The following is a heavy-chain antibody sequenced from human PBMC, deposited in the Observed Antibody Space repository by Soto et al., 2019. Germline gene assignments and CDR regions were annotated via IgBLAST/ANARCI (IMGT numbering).Heavy chain of an antibody. CDR1: GFIFSNFS. Sequence: QVQLVESGGGVVQPGRSLRLSCTASGFIFSNFSMRWVRQAPGKGLEWVALISYDGSSKSYADSVKGRFIISRDNSKNTLYLQMTSLRAEDAAVYYCARASSGSGWYGTGDSWGQGTLVTVSS. J-gene: IGHJ4*02. CDR2: ISYDGSSK. CDR3: ARASSGSGWYGTGDS. V-gene: IGHV3-30-3*01. D-gene: IGHD6-19*01.